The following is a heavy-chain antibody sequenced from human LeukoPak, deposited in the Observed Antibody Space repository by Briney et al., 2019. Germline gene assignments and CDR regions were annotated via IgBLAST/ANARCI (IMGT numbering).Heavy chain of an antibody. J-gene: IGHJ4*02. V-gene: IGHV4-59*01. CDR1: GGSISSYY. Sequence: SETLSLTCTVSGGSISSYYWSWIRQPPGKGLGWIGYIYYSGSTNYNPSLKSRVTISVDTSKNQFSLKLSSVTAADTAVYYCARASGYYHNFDYWGQGTLVTVSS. CDR2: IYYSGST. D-gene: IGHD3-22*01. CDR3: ARASGYYHNFDY.